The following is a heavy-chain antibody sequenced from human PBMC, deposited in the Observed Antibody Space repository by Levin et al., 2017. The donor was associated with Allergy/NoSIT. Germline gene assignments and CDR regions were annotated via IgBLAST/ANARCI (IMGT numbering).Heavy chain of an antibody. Sequence: PGGSLRLSCAASGFTFSNAWMSWVRQAPGKGLEWVGRIKSKTDGGTTDYAAPVKGRFTISRDDSKNTLYLQMNSLKTEDTAVYYCTTDSVVVVPAAMGKDYYYYMDGWGKGTTVTVSS. V-gene: IGHV3-15*01. CDR1: GFTFSNAW. CDR2: IKSKTDGGTT. D-gene: IGHD2-2*01. J-gene: IGHJ6*03. CDR3: TTDSVVVVPAAMGKDYYYYMDG.